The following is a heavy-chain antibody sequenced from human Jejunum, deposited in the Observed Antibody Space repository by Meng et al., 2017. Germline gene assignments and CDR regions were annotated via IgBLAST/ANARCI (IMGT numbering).Heavy chain of an antibody. J-gene: IGHJ3*01. D-gene: IGHD2/OR15-2a*01. CDR2: ISGSGVTT. CDR1: GLSFSNYA. CDR3: ARPLSDAFDL. V-gene: IGHV3-23*01. Sequence: GESLKISCAASGLSFSNYAMNWIRQAPGKGLEWVSTISGSGVTTYYADSVKGRFTISSDNSKNTLYLQMNSLRAEDSAVYYCARPLSDAFDLWGHGTMVTVSS.